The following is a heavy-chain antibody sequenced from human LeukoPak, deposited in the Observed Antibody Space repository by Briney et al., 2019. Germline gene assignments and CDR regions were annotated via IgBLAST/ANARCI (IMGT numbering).Heavy chain of an antibody. CDR2: IYTGGTT. J-gene: IGHJ4*02. D-gene: IGHD3-3*01. Sequence: GGSLRLSCAASGFTVSTNYMNWVRQAPGKGLEWVSVIYTGGTTYYAESVRGRFTISRDNSKNTIYLQMNSLRAEDTAVYYPARDPLYDFWSGYDLDWGQGTLVTVSS. CDR1: GFTVSTNY. V-gene: IGHV3-53*01. CDR3: ARDPLYDFWSGYDLD.